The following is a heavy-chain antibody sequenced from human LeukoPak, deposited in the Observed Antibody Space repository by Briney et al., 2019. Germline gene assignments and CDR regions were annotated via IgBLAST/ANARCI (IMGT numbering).Heavy chain of an antibody. CDR1: GFTFSSYA. D-gene: IGHD3-22*01. Sequence: AGGSLRLSCAASGFTFSSYAMSWVRQAPGKGLEWVSVIYSGGSTYYADSVKGRFTISRDNSKNTLYLQMNSLRAEDTAVYYCARDLSSGYYGAFDIWGQGTMVTVSS. J-gene: IGHJ3*02. CDR2: IYSGGST. CDR3: ARDLSSGYYGAFDI. V-gene: IGHV3-66*01.